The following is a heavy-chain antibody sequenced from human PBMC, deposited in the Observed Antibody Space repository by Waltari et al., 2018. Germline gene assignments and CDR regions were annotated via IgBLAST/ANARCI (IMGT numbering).Heavy chain of an antibody. CDR2: IYYSGST. CDR1: GGSISSYY. CDR3: ARSYYDFWSGRDYYYYMDV. D-gene: IGHD3-3*01. J-gene: IGHJ6*03. V-gene: IGHV4-59*01. Sequence: QEQLQESGPGLVKPSETLSLTCTVSGGSISSYYWSWIRQPPGKGLEWIGYIYYSGSTNYNPSLKSRVTISVDTSKNQFSLKLSSVTAADTAVYYCARSYYDFWSGRDYYYYMDVWGKGTTVTISS.